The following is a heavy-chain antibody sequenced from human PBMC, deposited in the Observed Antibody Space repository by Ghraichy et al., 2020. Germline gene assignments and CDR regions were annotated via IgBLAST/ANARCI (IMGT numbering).Heavy chain of an antibody. J-gene: IGHJ4*02. CDR3: ARGGGYCSGGSCPDY. CDR1: GGSFSGYY. Sequence: SETLTLTCAVYGGSFSGYYWSWIRQPPGQGLEWIGEINHSGNTNYNPSLKSRVTISVDTSKNQFSLTLSSVTAADTAEYYCARGGGYCSGGSCPDYWGQGTLVTVSS. CDR2: INHSGNT. D-gene: IGHD2-15*01. V-gene: IGHV4-34*01.